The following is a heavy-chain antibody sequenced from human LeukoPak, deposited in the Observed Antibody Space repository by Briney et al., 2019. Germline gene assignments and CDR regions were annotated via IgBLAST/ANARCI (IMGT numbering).Heavy chain of an antibody. J-gene: IGHJ4*02. CDR3: TVYYYDGSGYYYGDS. D-gene: IGHD3-22*01. V-gene: IGHV3-15*01. CDR2: IKSKTAGGTA. CDR1: GFTFSNGW. Sequence: GGSLRLSCAASGFTFSNGWMSCFRQAPGKGLEWVGRIKSKTAGGTADYAAPVKGRFTISRDDSKNTVYLQMNSLKIEDTAVYYCTVYYYDGSGYYYGDSWGQGTLVTVSS.